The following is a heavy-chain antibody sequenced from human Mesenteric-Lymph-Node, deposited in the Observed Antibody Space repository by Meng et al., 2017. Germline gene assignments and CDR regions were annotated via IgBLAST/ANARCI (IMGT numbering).Heavy chain of an antibody. Sequence: SETLSLTCTVSGSSISGPHYWGWIRQPPGKGLEWIANIYHSGSINYNPSLKSRVSISTDASKNQFSLKLSSVTAADTAVYYCARVYRGDSSGYYIDYWGQGTLVTVSS. V-gene: IGHV4-38-2*02. CDR3: ARVYRGDSSGYYIDY. D-gene: IGHD3-22*01. CDR2: IYHSGSI. CDR1: GSSISGPHY. J-gene: IGHJ4*02.